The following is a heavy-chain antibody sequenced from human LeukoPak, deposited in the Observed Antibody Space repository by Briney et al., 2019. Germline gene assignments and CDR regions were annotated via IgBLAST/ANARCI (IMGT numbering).Heavy chain of an antibody. CDR2: VFYNGNT. CDR3: ARRSPLVVVTAAHYYAY. Sequence: SETLSLTCTVSGDSITNSNYFWGWIRQPPGQGLEWIGEVFYNGNTHYNPSLKSRVTISTDTSKNQFSLTLTAVTASDTAIYYCARRSPLVVVTAAHYYAYWGQGTLVTVSS. J-gene: IGHJ4*02. CDR1: GDSITNSNYF. D-gene: IGHD2-21*02. V-gene: IGHV4-39*01.